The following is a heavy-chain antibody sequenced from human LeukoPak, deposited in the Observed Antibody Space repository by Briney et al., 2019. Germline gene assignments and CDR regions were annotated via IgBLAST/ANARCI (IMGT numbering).Heavy chain of an antibody. CDR2: INSDGSST. CDR1: GFIFNSYS. D-gene: IGHD3-10*01. J-gene: IGHJ4*02. V-gene: IGHV3-74*01. CDR3: ARDGYGSGKGFFDY. Sequence: HAGGSLRLSCAASGFIFNSYSMHWVRQAPGKGLVWVSRINSDGSSTAYVDSVKGRFTISRDNAKNSLYLQMNSLRSDDTAVYYCARDGYGSGKGFFDYWGQGTLVTVSS.